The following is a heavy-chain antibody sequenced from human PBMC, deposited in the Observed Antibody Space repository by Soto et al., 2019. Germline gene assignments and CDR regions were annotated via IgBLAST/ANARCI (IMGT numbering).Heavy chain of an antibody. J-gene: IGHJ4*02. V-gene: IGHV1-18*01. CDR1: GYTFTNFG. Sequence: QVQLVQSGAEVKKPGASVKVSCKASGYTFTNFGISWVRQAPGQGLEWMGWISAYNGNTNYAQNFQGRVTMTTDTSTSTAYMELRSLRSXXXXXXXXXXXXXXIDYWGQGTLVTVSS. CDR2: ISAYNGNT. CDR3: XXXXXXIDY.